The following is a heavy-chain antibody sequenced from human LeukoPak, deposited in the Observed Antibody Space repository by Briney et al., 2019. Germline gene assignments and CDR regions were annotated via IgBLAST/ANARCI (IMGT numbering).Heavy chain of an antibody. J-gene: IGHJ3*02. V-gene: IGHV4-34*01. CDR1: GGSFSGYY. Sequence: SDTLSLTCAVYGGSFSGYYWSWIRQPPGKGLEWIGEINHSGSTNYNPSLKSRVTISVDTSKNQFSLKLSSVTAADTAVYYCATRNSGSYSIWDQGTMVTVSS. CDR3: ATRNSGSYSI. CDR2: INHSGST. D-gene: IGHD1-26*01.